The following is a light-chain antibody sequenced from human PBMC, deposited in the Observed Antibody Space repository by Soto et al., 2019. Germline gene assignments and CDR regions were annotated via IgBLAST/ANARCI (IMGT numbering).Light chain of an antibody. CDR1: QSVLYSSNNKNY. CDR2: WAS. CDR3: QQYESTPPT. Sequence: DIVMTQSPDSLAVSLGERATINCKSSQSVLYSSNNKNYLAWYQQRPGQPPNLLIYWASTRESGVPDRFSGSGSGTDFTLTSTSLQAEDVAVYYCQQYESTPPTFGQGTKLEIK. V-gene: IGKV4-1*01. J-gene: IGKJ2*01.